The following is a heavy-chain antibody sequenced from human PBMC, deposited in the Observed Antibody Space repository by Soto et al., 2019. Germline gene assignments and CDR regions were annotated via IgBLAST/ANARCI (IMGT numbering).Heavy chain of an antibody. CDR3: ARAQQSGDGSIYYYYGMDV. CDR1: GGSISSGGYY. Sequence: PSETLSLTCTVSGGSISSGGYYWSWIRQHPGKGLEWIGYIYYSGSTYYNPSLKSRVTISVDTSKNQFSLKLSSVTAADTAVYYCARAQQSGDGSIYYYYGMDVWGQGTTVTVSS. J-gene: IGHJ6*02. CDR2: IYYSGST. V-gene: IGHV4-31*03. D-gene: IGHD2-21*02.